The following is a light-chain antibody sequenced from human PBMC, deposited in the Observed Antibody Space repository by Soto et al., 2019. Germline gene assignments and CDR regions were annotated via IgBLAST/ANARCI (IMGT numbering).Light chain of an antibody. CDR2: AVS. Sequence: DIQMTQSPSSLSASVGDRVTITCRASQGIGNDLGWYQQKPGKAPKRLIYAVSTLQSAVSSRFSGSGSGTEFHLTISSLQPEDFATCYCLPPNSRPWTFGQGTKVEIK. CDR3: LPPNSRPWT. J-gene: IGKJ1*01. CDR1: QGIGND. V-gene: IGKV1-17*01.